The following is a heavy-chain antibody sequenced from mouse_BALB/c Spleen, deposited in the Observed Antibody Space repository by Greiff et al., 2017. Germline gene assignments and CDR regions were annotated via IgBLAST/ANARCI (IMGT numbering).Heavy chain of an antibody. Sequence: VQLQESGAELAKPGASVKMSCKASGYTFTSYWMHWVKQRPGQGLEWIGYINPSTGYTEYNQKFKDKATLTADKSSSTAYMQLSSLTSEDSAVYYCARRGSSPYYAMDYWGQGTSVTVSS. V-gene: IGHV1-7*01. CDR3: ARRGSSPYYAMDY. D-gene: IGHD1-1*01. CDR2: INPSTGYT. J-gene: IGHJ4*01. CDR1: GYTFTSYW.